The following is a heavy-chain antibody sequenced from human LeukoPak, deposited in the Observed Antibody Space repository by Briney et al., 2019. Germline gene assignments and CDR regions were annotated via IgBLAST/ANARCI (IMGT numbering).Heavy chain of an antibody. CDR1: GFTFDDYA. CDR2: ISWNSGSR. V-gene: IGHV3-9*01. CDR3: AKADSSGPGSAFDI. J-gene: IGHJ3*02. Sequence: GGSLRLSCAASGFTFDDYAMHWVRQAPGKGLEWVSGISWNSGSRGYADSVKGRFTISRDNAKNSLYLQMNSLRAEDTALYYCAKADSSGPGSAFDIWGQGTMVTVSS. D-gene: IGHD3-22*01.